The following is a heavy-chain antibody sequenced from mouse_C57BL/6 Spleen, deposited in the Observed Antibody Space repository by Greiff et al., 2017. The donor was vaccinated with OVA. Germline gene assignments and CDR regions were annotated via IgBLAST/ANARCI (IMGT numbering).Heavy chain of an antibody. D-gene: IGHD2-10*02. CDR2: INPNYGTP. Sequence: EVQLQESGPELVQPGASVKISCKASGYSFTDYNMTWVKQSHGKSLEWIGVINPNYGTPSYNQKFTGKATLTVDQSSSTAYMQTKSQTSEDSAVSYCASREYDYWHGDFWGTGTTVTVSS. V-gene: IGHV1-39*01. J-gene: IGHJ1*03. CDR3: ASREYDYWHGDF. CDR1: GYSFTDYN.